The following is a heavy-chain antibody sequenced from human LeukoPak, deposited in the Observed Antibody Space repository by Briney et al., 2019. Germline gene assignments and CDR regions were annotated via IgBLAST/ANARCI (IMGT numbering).Heavy chain of an antibody. D-gene: IGHD4-17*01. J-gene: IGHJ4*02. V-gene: IGHV3-53*01. CDR2: IYSGGST. Sequence: GGSLRLSCAASGFTVSSNYMSWVRQAPGKGLEWVSVIYSGGSTYYADSVEGRFTISRDNSKNTLYLQMNSLRAEDTAVYYCARASFRYGDLDYWGQGTLVTVSS. CDR3: ARASFRYGDLDY. CDR1: GFTVSSNY.